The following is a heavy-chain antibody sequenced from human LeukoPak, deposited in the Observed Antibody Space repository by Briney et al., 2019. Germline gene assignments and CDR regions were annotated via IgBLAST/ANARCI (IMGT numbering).Heavy chain of an antibody. D-gene: IGHD4-17*01. CDR1: GGSISSSY. J-gene: IGHJ5*02. CDR2: VYYSGST. V-gene: IGHV4-59*01. CDR3: ARDPSLRGWFDP. Sequence: PSETLSLTYTVSGGSISSSYWSWIRQPPGKGLEWIGYVYYSGSTNYNPSLKSRVTISVDTSKNHFTLKLSSVTAADTAVYYCARDPSLRGWFDPWGQGTLVTVSS.